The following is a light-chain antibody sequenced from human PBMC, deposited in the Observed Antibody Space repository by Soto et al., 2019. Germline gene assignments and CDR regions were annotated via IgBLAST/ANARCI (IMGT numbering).Light chain of an antibody. V-gene: IGLV1-44*01. Sequence: QSVLTQPPSASCTPGQRVNISCSGSNSNIGSNTVNWYQQVPGTAPKLLIYTNSHRSSGVPDRFSGSKSGTSASLVISGLQSEDEANYYCAAWDDGLNGRDWVFGGGTKLTVL. CDR3: AAWDDGLNGRDWV. CDR2: TNS. J-gene: IGLJ3*02. CDR1: NSNIGSNT.